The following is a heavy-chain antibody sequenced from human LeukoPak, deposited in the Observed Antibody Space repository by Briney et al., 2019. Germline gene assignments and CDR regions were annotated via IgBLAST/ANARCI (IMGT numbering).Heavy chain of an antibody. CDR3: AKATKAVVVDNFFDQ. Sequence: GGSLRLSCAASGFTFSSFAMSWVRQGPGKGLEWGSGISANGGGTYYANSVKGRFTTSRDNSKNTLHLQLNSLRAEDAADYYCAKATKAVVVDNFFDQWGQGTLVTVSS. D-gene: IGHD2-15*01. CDR1: GFTFSSFA. V-gene: IGHV3-23*01. J-gene: IGHJ4*02. CDR2: ISANGGGT.